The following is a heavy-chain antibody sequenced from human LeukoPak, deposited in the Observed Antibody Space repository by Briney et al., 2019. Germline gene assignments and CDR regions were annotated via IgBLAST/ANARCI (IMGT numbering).Heavy chain of an antibody. CDR3: VNMVSDSGVEGK. Sequence: GGSLRLSCAASGFTFSKYYMHWVRQAPGKGPVWISYINGDGSHTTYADSVKGRFSISRDNAINTVYLQMNSLRDEDTAIYYCVNMVSDSGVEGKWGQGTLVTVSS. CDR2: INGDGSHT. CDR1: GFTFSKYY. V-gene: IGHV3-74*01. D-gene: IGHD3-10*01. J-gene: IGHJ4*02.